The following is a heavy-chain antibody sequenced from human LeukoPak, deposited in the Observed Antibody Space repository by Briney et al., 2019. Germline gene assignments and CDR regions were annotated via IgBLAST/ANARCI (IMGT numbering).Heavy chain of an antibody. V-gene: IGHV3-21*06. CDR1: GFTLRSYS. D-gene: IGHD5-12*01. Sequence: PGGPLRLSCGACGFTLRSYSMNGVRQAPGKALEWFSSISRSSSYIYYADSVKGRFTISRDNARNSLSLQMNSLGVEDTAVYFCARWGQTSGYYYVDNWGQGTLVTVSS. CDR3: ARWGQTSGYYYVDN. J-gene: IGHJ4*02. CDR2: ISRSSSYI.